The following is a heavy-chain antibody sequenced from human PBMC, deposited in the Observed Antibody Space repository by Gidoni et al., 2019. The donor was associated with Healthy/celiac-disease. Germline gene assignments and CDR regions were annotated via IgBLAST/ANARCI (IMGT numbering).Heavy chain of an antibody. CDR2: INHSGST. Sequence: QVQLQQWGAGLLKPSETLSLTCAVSGGSFSGYYWSGIRQPPGKGLEWIGEINHSGSTNYNPSLKSRVTISVDTSKNQFSLKLSSVTAADTAVYYWASSSYSYVTLDYWGQGTLVTVSS. V-gene: IGHV4-34*01. CDR1: GGSFSGYY. D-gene: IGHD5-18*01. CDR3: ASSSYSYVTLDY. J-gene: IGHJ4*02.